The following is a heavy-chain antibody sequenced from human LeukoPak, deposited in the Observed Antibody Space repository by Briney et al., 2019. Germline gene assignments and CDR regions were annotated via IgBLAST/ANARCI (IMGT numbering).Heavy chain of an antibody. CDR1: GFTVSSNY. CDR2: IYSGGST. J-gene: IGHJ4*02. Sequence: GGSLRLSWAASGFTVSSNYMSWVRQAPGKGLEWASVIYSGGSTYYADSVKGRFTISRDNSKNTLYLQMNSLRAEDTALYYCAKLPGGGSSGPLDYWGQGTLVTVSS. V-gene: IGHV3-66*04. CDR3: AKLPGGGSSGPLDY. D-gene: IGHD3-22*01.